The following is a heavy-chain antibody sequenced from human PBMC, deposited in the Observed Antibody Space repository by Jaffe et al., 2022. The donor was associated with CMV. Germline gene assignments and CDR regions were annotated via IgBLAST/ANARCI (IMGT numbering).Heavy chain of an antibody. J-gene: IGHJ6*02. CDR1: GFTFSSYS. CDR3: ARDPVSYDILTWDYYYGMDV. D-gene: IGHD3-9*01. V-gene: IGHV3-21*01. Sequence: EVQLVESGGGLVKPGGSLRLSCAASGFTFSSYSMNWVRQAPGKGLEWVSSISSSSSYIYYADSVKGRFTISRDNAKNSLYLQMNSLRAEDTAVYYCARDPVSYDILTWDYYYGMDVWGQGTTVTVSS. CDR2: ISSSSSYI.